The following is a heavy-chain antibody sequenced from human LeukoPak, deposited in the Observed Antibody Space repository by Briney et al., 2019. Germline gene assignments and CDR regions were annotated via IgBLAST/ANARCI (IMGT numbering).Heavy chain of an antibody. CDR2: IYYSRST. Sequence: SETLSLTCTVSGGSISSTGYCWGWIRQPPGKGLEWIGSIYYSRSTNNNPSFKSRVAISVDTSKNQFSLKLSSVTAADTAVYYCATWGIAVAGTFDYWGQGTLVTVST. CDR3: ATWGIAVAGTFDY. D-gene: IGHD6-19*01. V-gene: IGHV4-39*07. CDR1: GGSISSTGYC. J-gene: IGHJ4*02.